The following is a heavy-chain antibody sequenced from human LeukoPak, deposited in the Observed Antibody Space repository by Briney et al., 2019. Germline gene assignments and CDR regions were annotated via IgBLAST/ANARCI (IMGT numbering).Heavy chain of an antibody. CDR3: VRDVGAVRGEVYFDY. CDR1: GFTFSSYA. CDR2: ISGSGGST. J-gene: IGHJ4*02. Sequence: GGSLRLSCAASGFTFSSYAMSWVRQAPGKGLEWVSAISGSGGSTYYADSVKHRFTISRDNTKNLLYLEMNSLRAEDTAMYFCVRDVGAVRGEVYFDYWGQGTLVTVSS. V-gene: IGHV3-23*01. D-gene: IGHD3-10*01.